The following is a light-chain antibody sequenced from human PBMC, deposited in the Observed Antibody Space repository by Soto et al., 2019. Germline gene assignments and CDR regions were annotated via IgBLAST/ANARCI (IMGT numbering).Light chain of an antibody. Sequence: AIRMTQSPSSFSASTGDRVTITCRASQGISSYLAWYQQKPGKAPKLLIYAASTLQSGGPSRFSGSGSGTDFTLTISCLQSEDFATYYCQQYYSYPFFTFGPGTKVDIK. CDR1: QGISSY. V-gene: IGKV1-8*01. J-gene: IGKJ3*01. CDR2: AAS. CDR3: QQYYSYPFFT.